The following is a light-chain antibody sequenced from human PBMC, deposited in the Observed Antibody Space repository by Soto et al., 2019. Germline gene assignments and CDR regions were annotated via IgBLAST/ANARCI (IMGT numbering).Light chain of an antibody. CDR2: EVT. CDR1: SSDIGAYNY. J-gene: IGLJ1*01. V-gene: IGLV2-14*01. Sequence: QSVLTQPASVSGSPGQSITISCTGTSSDIGAYNYVSWYQQHPGKAPKLLIYEVTNRLSGVSDRFSGSKSGNTASLTISGLQAEDEANYYCNSYTTLSNRVFGTGTKLTVL. CDR3: NSYTTLSNRV.